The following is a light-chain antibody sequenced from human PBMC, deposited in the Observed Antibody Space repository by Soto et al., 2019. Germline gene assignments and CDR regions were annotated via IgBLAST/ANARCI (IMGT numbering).Light chain of an antibody. V-gene: IGLV1-40*01. CDR1: SSNIGAPYD. CDR2: GNT. CDR3: QSYDNNLNGLYV. Sequence: QPVLTQPPSVSGAPGQRVTISCTGSSSNIGAPYDVHWYQQLPGTAPKLLIYGNTNRPSGVPDRFSGSKSGTSASLAITGLQAEDEADYYCQSYDNNLNGLYVFGTGTKLTVL. J-gene: IGLJ1*01.